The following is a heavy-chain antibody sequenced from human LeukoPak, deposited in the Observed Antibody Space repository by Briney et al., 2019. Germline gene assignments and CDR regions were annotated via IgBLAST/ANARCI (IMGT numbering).Heavy chain of an antibody. D-gene: IGHD4-17*01. CDR2: INPSGGGT. CDR1: GYTFTNYY. Sequence: ASVKVSCKASGYTFTNYYMHWVRQAPGQGLEWMGIINPSGGGTSYAQKFQGRVTMTRDTSTSTVYIELSSLRSEDTAVYYCARDPSTVTVYYGMDVWGQGTTVTVSS. V-gene: IGHV1-46*01. J-gene: IGHJ6*02. CDR3: ARDPSTVTVYYGMDV.